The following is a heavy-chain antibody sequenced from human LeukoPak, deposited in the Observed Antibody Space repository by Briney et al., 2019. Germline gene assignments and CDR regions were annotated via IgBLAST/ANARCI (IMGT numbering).Heavy chain of an antibody. J-gene: IGHJ4*02. CDR1: GFTFSSYG. V-gene: IGHV3-30*18. Sequence: QPGGSLRLSCAASGFTFSSYGMHWVRQAPGKGLEWVAVISYDGSNKYYADSVKGRFTISRDNSKNTLYLQMNSLRAEDTAVYYCAKDAQWLDYFDYWGQGTLVTVSS. CDR2: ISYDGSNK. CDR3: AKDAQWLDYFDY. D-gene: IGHD6-19*01.